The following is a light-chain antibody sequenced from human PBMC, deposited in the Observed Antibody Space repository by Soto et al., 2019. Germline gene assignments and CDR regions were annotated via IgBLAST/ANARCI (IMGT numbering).Light chain of an antibody. J-gene: IGKJ5*01. CDR2: TAS. CDR3: QQTYSSPIT. Sequence: DIQMTQSPSSLSASVVDRVTITCRASQTINSYVNWYQQKTGKAPKLLIYTASNLQSGVPSRFSASRSGSDFTLTIASLQPEDFATYYCQQTYSSPITFGQGTRLEI. CDR1: QTINSY. V-gene: IGKV1-39*01.